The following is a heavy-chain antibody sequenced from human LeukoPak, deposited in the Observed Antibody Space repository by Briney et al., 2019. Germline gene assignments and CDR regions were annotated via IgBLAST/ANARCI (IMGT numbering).Heavy chain of an antibody. CDR1: GFTFSSYA. V-gene: IGHV3-23*01. CDR2: ISGSGGST. Sequence: GGSLRLSCAASGFTFSSYAMSWVRQAPGKGLEWVSAISGSGGSTYYADSVKGRFTISRDNSKNTLYLQMNSLRAEDTAVYYCAKTPPMYTVTPIRWFDPWGQGTLVTVSS. CDR3: AKTPPMYTVTPIRWFDP. D-gene: IGHD4-17*01. J-gene: IGHJ5*02.